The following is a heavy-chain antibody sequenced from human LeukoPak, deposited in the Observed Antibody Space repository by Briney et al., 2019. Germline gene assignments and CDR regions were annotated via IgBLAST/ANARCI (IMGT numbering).Heavy chain of an antibody. V-gene: IGHV3-30-3*01. J-gene: IGHJ4*02. Sequence: SCKASGGTFSSYAMHWVRQAPGKGLEWVAVISYDGSNKYYADSVKGRFTISRDNSKNTLYLQMNSLRAEDTAVYYCAREAAAGQGYFDYWGQGTLVTVSS. CDR3: AREAAAGQGYFDY. D-gene: IGHD6-13*01. CDR2: ISYDGSNK. CDR1: GGTFSSYA.